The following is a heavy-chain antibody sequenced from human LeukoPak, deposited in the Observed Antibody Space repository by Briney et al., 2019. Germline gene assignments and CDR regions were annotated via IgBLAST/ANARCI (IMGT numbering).Heavy chain of an antibody. CDR3: AKGPRGSGSYQYFDY. CDR2: ISGSGGST. D-gene: IGHD1-26*01. J-gene: IGHJ4*01. V-gene: IGHV3-23*01. Sequence: GGSLRLSCAASGFTFNSFAMSWVRQAPGKGLEWVSSISGSGGSTYYADSVKGRFTISRDNAKNTLYLQMNSLTAEDTAVYYCAKGPRGSGSYQYFDYWGQGTLATVSS. CDR1: GFTFNSFA.